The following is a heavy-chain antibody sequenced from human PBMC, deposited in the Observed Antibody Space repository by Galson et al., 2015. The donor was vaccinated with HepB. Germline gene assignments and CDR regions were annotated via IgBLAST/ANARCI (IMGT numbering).Heavy chain of an antibody. D-gene: IGHD6-13*01. CDR2: IIPILGIA. J-gene: IGHJ4*02. Sequence: SVKVSCKASGGTFSSYTISWVRQAPGQGLEWMGRIIPILGIANYAQKFQGRVTITADKSTSTAYMELSSLRSEDTAVFYCARDLHSSSWYDFDYWGQGTLVTVSS. CDR1: GGTFSSYT. V-gene: IGHV1-69*04. CDR3: ARDLHSSSWYDFDY.